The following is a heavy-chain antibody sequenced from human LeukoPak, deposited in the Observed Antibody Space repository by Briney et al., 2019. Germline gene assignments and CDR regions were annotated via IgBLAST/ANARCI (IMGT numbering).Heavy chain of an antibody. CDR1: GFSLTTSGVA. V-gene: IGHV2-5*02. D-gene: IGHD6-19*01. Sequence: SGPTLVKPTQTLTLTCTFSGFSLTTSGVAVGWIRQPPGKALECLGFIYWGDEKRYSPSLKSRVTITKDDSKNQVVLTMTNVDPVDTATYYCAHRDIAVGGAFDYWGQGTLVTVSS. CDR3: AHRDIAVGGAFDY. J-gene: IGHJ4*02. CDR2: IYWGDEK.